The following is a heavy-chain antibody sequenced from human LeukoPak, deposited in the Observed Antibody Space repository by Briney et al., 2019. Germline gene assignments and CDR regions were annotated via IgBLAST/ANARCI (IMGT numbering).Heavy chain of an antibody. J-gene: IGHJ3*02. CDR3: ARGHYYDSSGGPDAFDI. D-gene: IGHD3-22*01. CDR2: MNPNSGNT. CDR1: GYTFTSYD. V-gene: IGHV1-8*03. Sequence: ASVKVSSKASGYTFTSYDINWVRQATGQGLEWMGWMNPNSGNTVYAQKFQGRVTITRNTSISTAYMELSSLRSEDTAVYYCARGHYYDSSGGPDAFDIWGQGTMVTVSS.